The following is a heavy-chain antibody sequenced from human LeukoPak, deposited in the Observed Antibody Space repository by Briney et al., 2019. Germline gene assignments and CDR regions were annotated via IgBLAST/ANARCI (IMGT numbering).Heavy chain of an antibody. CDR2: ISGSGGST. J-gene: IGHJ4*02. V-gene: IGHV3-23*01. CDR3: ARVGGSMVRGPYFDY. CDR1: GFTFSSYA. D-gene: IGHD3-10*01. Sequence: GGSLRLSCAASGFTFSSYAMSWVRQAPGKGLEWVSAISGSGGSTYYADSVKGRFTISRDNSKNSLYLQMNSLRAEDTAVYYCARVGGSMVRGPYFDYWGQGTLVTVSS.